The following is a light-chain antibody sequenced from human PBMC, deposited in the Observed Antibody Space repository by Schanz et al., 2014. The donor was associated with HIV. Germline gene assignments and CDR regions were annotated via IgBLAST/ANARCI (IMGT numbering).Light chain of an antibody. CDR1: QSVGGSQ. CDR2: ATS. CDR3: QHYGSS. Sequence: EIVLTQSPGSLSLSPGERATLSCRASQSVGGSQMAWYQHRRGQAPRLLFYATSFRATGVPDRFSGSGSGTDFTLTISRLEPEDFAVYYCQHYGSSFGPGTKVDIK. V-gene: IGKV3-20*01. J-gene: IGKJ3*01.